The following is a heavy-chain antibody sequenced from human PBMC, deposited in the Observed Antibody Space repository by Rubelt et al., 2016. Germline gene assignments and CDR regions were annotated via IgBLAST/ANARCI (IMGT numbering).Heavy chain of an antibody. J-gene: IGHJ4*02. CDR3: VRDQYAYYDSSGLYLDY. V-gene: IGHV3-74*01. CDR2: INSDGSTT. Sequence: GKGLVWVSRINSDGSTTSYADSVKGRFTISRDDAKNTLYLQMNSLRAEDTAVYYCVRDQYAYYDSSGLYLDYWGQGSLVTVSS. D-gene: IGHD3-22*01.